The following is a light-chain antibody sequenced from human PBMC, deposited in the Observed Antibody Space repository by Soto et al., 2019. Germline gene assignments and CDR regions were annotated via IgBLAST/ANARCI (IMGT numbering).Light chain of an antibody. CDR3: QQYENLPT. Sequence: DIQMTQSPSSLSASVGGRVTITCQASQNINNYLNWYQQKPGRAPKLLIYDASNLEAGVPSRFRGSGSGTDFTLTISRLQPEDIATYYCQQYENLPTFGQGTRLEIK. J-gene: IGKJ5*01. CDR2: DAS. CDR1: QNINNY. V-gene: IGKV1-33*01.